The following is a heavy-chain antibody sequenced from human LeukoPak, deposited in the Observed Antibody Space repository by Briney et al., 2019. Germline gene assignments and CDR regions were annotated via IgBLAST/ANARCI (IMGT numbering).Heavy chain of an antibody. V-gene: IGHV3-7*04. Sequence: GGSLRLSCAASGFTFSSYWMSWVRQAPGKGLEWVANIKQDGSEKYYVDSVKGRFTISRDNAKNSLYLQMNSLRAEDTAVYYCARGENFWSGLGYYFDYWGQGTLVTVSS. CDR1: GFTFSSYW. D-gene: IGHD3-3*01. CDR2: IKQDGSEK. J-gene: IGHJ4*02. CDR3: ARGENFWSGLGYYFDY.